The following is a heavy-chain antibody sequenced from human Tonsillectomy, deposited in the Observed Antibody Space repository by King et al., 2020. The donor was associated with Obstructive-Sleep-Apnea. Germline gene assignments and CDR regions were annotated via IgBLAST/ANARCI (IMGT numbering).Heavy chain of an antibody. CDR1: GFTFSNYG. D-gene: IGHD5-12*01. V-gene: IGHV3-30*18. CDR2: ISYDGGYK. Sequence: QLVQSGGGVVQPGRSLRFSCAASGFTFSNYGIHWVRQAPGKGREWVAVISYDGGYKYYEDSVKGRFTISRDNFKNMLYLQMNSLRAEDTAVYFCAKDRLTSMGYFDYWGQGSLVTVSS. J-gene: IGHJ4*02. CDR3: AKDRLTSMGYFDY.